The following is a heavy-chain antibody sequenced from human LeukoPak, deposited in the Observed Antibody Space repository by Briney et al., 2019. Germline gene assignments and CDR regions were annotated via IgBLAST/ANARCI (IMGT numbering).Heavy chain of an antibody. D-gene: IGHD6-19*01. CDR3: AKPAISSRGWYYDY. CDR2: INDSGGST. V-gene: IGHV3-23*01. Sequence: PGGSLRLPCAASGFTFSSYGMSWVRQAPGKGLEWVSAINDSGGSTYYADSVKGRFTISRDNSKNTLYLQMNSLRAEDTAVYYCAKPAISSRGWYYDYWGQGTLVTVSS. CDR1: GFTFSSYG. J-gene: IGHJ4*02.